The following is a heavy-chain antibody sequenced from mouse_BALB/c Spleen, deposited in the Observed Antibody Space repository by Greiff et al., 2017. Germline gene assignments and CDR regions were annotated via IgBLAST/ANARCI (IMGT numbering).Heavy chain of an antibody. Sequence: VQLQQSGAELAKPGASVKMSCKASGYTFTSYWMHWVKQRPGQGLEWIGYINPSTGYTEYNQKFKDKATLTVDKSSSTAYMQLSSLTSEDSAVYYCARSPYDYDAYWGQGTLVTVSA. CDR2: INPSTGYT. J-gene: IGHJ3*01. CDR1: GYTFTSYW. D-gene: IGHD2-4*01. CDR3: ARSPYDYDAY. V-gene: IGHV1-7*01.